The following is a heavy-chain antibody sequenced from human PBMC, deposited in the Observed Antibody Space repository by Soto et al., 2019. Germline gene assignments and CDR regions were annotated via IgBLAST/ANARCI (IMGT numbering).Heavy chain of an antibody. CDR1: GFTFRSYA. Sequence: EVQLVESGGGLIQPGGSLRLSCEVSGFTFRSYAMMWVRQAPGKGLEWVSKISSDGIDTYYADSVKGRFTISRDNAKSTLPLQMNNLRFEDTAVYYCAIEYFGEGIWCQGTMVTV. D-gene: IGHD3-10*01. CDR3: AIEYFGEGI. CDR2: ISSDGIDT. J-gene: IGHJ3*01. V-gene: IGHV3-48*01.